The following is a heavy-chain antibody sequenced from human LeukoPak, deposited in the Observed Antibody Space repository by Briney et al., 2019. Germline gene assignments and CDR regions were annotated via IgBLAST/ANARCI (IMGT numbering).Heavy chain of an antibody. J-gene: IGHJ4*02. Sequence: PSETLSLTCAVYGGSFSGYYWSWIRQPPGKGLEWIGEINHSGSTNYNPSLKSRVTIPVDASKNQFSLKLSAVTAADTAVYYCARGRIGRFGGFDYWGQGTLVTVSS. D-gene: IGHD3-10*01. CDR1: GGSFSGYY. CDR2: INHSGST. CDR3: ARGRIGRFGGFDY. V-gene: IGHV4-34*01.